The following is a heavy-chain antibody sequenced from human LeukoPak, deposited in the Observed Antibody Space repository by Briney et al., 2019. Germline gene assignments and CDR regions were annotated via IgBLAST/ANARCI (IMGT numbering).Heavy chain of an antibody. V-gene: IGHV3-9*01. CDR1: GFNFDDYA. CDR2: INWNSGNI. J-gene: IGHJ4*02. CDR3: AKGKGGFSGYFDY. Sequence: GGSLRLSCATSGFNFDDYAMHWVRQVPGKGLEWVSGINWNSGNIGYVDSVKGRFTITRDNAKNSLYLQMNSLRAEDTALYYCAKGKGGFSGYFDYWGQGTLVTVSS. D-gene: IGHD3-10*01.